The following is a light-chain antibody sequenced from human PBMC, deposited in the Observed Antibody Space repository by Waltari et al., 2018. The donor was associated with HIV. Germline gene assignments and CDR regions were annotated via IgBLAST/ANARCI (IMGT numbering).Light chain of an antibody. V-gene: IGKV3-15*01. Sequence: EIVMTQSPATLSVSPGERATLSCRASQSVSTNLAWYQQKPGQAPRLLIYDASTRATVIPARFSGTGSGTDFTLTISSLQSEDFAVYYCLQYDNWPPWTFGQGTKVEFK. J-gene: IGKJ1*01. CDR3: LQYDNWPPWT. CDR1: QSVSTN. CDR2: DAS.